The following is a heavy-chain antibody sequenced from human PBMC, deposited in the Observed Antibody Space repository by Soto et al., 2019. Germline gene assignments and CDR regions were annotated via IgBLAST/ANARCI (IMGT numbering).Heavy chain of an antibody. CDR1: GFTFSSYS. D-gene: IGHD5-18*01. CDR3: ARDQPGYSYGYGLGY. Sequence: EVQLVESGGGLVKPGGSLRLSCAASGFTFSSYSMNWVRQAPGKGLEWVSSISSSSSYIYYADSVKGRFTISRDNAKNSLYLQMNRLRAEDTAVYSCARDQPGYSYGYGLGYWGQGTRVTVSS. V-gene: IGHV3-21*01. J-gene: IGHJ4*02. CDR2: ISSSSSYI.